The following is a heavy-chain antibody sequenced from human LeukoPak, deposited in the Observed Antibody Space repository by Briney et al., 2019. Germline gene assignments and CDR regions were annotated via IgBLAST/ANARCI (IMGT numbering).Heavy chain of an antibody. CDR3: ARDAPLYCSSTSCYTFDY. CDR1: GYTFTSYG. V-gene: IGHV1-69*04. J-gene: IGHJ4*02. Sequence: SVKVSCKASGYTFTSYGISWVRQAPGQGLEWMGRIIPILGIANYAQKFQGRVTITADKSTGTAYMELSSLRSEDTAVYYCARDAPLYCSSTSCYTFDYWGQGTLVTVSS. D-gene: IGHD2-2*02. CDR2: IIPILGIA.